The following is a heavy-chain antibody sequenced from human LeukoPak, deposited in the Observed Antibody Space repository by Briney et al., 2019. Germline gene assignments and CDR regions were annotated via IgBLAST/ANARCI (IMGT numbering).Heavy chain of an antibody. CDR1: GFTFSNYA. CDR2: ISSNGGGT. V-gene: IGHV3-64D*06. D-gene: IGHD3-22*01. CDR3: VKDYYYSSGYSYYFDY. J-gene: IGHJ4*02. Sequence: GGSLRLSCSASGFTFSNYAMHWVRQAPGKGLEYVSAISSNGGGTYYADSVKGRLTISRDNSKNTVYLQMSSLRDEDTAVYYCVKDYYYSSGYSYYFDYWGQGTLVTVSS.